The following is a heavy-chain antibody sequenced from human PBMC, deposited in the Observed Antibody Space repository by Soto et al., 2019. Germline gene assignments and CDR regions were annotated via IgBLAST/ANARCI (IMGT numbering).Heavy chain of an antibody. J-gene: IGHJ4*02. CDR3: ARSGYSSGWYYFDY. CDR1: GGSISSYY. D-gene: IGHD6-19*01. V-gene: IGHV4-59*01. CDR2: IYYSGST. Sequence: SETLSLTCTVSGGSISSYYWSWIRQPPGKGLEWIGYIYYSGSTNYNPSLKSRVTTSVDTSKNQFSLKLSSVTAADTAVYYCARSGYSSGWYYFDYWGQGTLVTVSS.